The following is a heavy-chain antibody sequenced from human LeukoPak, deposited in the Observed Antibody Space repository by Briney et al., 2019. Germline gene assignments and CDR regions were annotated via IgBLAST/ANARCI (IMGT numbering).Heavy chain of an antibody. CDR1: GFSVSDNS. CDR3: AKDHITMVRGVIIGSMDV. V-gene: IGHV3-53*01. Sequence: GGSLRLSCTVSGFSVSDNSVSWVRQAPGKGLEWVSFIYSGTTHYSDSVKGRFTISRDNSKNTLYLQMNSLRAEDTAVYYCAKDHITMVRGVIIGSMDVWGKGTTVTISS. J-gene: IGHJ6*03. CDR2: IYSGTT. D-gene: IGHD3-10*01.